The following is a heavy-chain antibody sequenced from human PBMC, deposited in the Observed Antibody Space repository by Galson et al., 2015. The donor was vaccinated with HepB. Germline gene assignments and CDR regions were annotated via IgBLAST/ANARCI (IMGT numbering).Heavy chain of an antibody. CDR1: GFTFSDYY. J-gene: IGHJ4*02. D-gene: IGHD4-17*01. Sequence: SLRLSCAASGFTFSDYYMSWIRQAPGKGLEWVSYISSSSSYTNYADSVKGRFTISRVNAKNSLYLQMNGLRAEDTAVYYCARVAASDYGDHTHFDYWGQGILVTVSS. CDR2: ISSSSSYT. V-gene: IGHV3-11*06. CDR3: ARVAASDYGDHTHFDY.